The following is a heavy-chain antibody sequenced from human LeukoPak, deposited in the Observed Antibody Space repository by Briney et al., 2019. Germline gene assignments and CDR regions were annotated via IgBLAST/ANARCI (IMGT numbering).Heavy chain of an antibody. CDR3: ASTSYYDFWSGDYAFDI. V-gene: IGHV1-3*01. CDR2: INAGNGNT. CDR1: GYTFTSYA. Sequence: ASVKASCKASGYTFTSYAMHWVRQAPGQRLEWMGWINAGNGNTKYSQKFQGRVTITRDTSASTAYMELSSLRSEDTAVYYCASTSYYDFWSGDYAFDIWGQGTMVTVSS. J-gene: IGHJ3*02. D-gene: IGHD3-3*01.